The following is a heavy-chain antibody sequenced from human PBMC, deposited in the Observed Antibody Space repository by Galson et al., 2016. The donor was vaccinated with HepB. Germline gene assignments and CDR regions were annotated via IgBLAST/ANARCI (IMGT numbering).Heavy chain of an antibody. CDR2: IIPMFGSP. J-gene: IGHJ4*02. V-gene: IGHV1-69*13. CDR3: ATFGKVNWEYVFDN. CDR1: GVSFREYG. D-gene: IGHD7-27*01. Sequence: SVKVSCKASGVSFREYGISWVRQAPGRGLEWMGGIIPMFGSPNTAQKFLGRVAISADESTTTGYMGWRDFRSDDTAIYFFATFGKVNWEYVFDNWGQGTLVIVSS.